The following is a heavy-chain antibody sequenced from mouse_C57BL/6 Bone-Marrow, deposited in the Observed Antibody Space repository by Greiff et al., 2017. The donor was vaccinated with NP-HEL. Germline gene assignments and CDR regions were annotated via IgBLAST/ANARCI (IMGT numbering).Heavy chain of an antibody. D-gene: IGHD2-4*01. CDR3: SDCASSYYDYDDFDY. V-gene: IGHV6-3*01. CDR2: ISLKSDNYAT. Sequence: EVKLLQSGRGLVQPRASMKLSCVASGFSFSHYWMNWVRQSPEKGLEWVAQISLKSDNYATHYAESVNGRLTISRDDSKSSVYLQMNNLKAEDTGIYYCSDCASSYYDYDDFDYWGQGTPLTVSP. CDR1: GFSFSHYW. J-gene: IGHJ2*01.